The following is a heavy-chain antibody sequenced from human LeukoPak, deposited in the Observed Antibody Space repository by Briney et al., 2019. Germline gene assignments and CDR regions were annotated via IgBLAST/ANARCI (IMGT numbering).Heavy chain of an antibody. CDR3: ARYYLMGGTTGKAFDI. D-gene: IGHD1-26*01. Sequence: PGGSLRLSCAASGFSFNSDWMDWVRQAPGKGREGVANIKHDESEKNYLDSVKGRFTISRDNSKNTLYLQMNSLGAEDTAVYYCARYYLMGGTTGKAFDIWGQGTMVTISS. V-gene: IGHV3-7*01. J-gene: IGHJ3*02. CDR2: IKHDESEK. CDR1: GFSFNSDW.